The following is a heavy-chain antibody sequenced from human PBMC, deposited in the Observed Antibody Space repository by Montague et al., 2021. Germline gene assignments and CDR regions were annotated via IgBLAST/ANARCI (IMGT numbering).Heavy chain of an antibody. CDR2: IYYRGST. CDR1: GGAINGYY. V-gene: IGHV4-59*01. Sequence: SETLSLTCTVSGGAINGYYWSWIRQPPGKRLEWIGYIYYRGSTNYNPSLKNRVTISVDTSKNQFSLKLSSMTAADTTVYYCARDLHGSYRKWFDPWGQGTLVTVSS. CDR3: ARDLHGSYRKWFDP. J-gene: IGHJ5*02. D-gene: IGHD1-26*01.